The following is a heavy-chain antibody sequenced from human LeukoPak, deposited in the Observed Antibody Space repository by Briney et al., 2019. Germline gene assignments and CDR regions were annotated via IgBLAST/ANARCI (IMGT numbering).Heavy chain of an antibody. Sequence: GASVKVSCKASGYTFTSYGISWVRQAPGQGLEWMGGIIPIFGTANYAQKFQGRVTITADESTSTAYMELSSLRSEDTAVYYCARDRWVTTEVYDAFDIWGQGTMVTVSS. CDR1: GYTFTSYG. J-gene: IGHJ3*02. V-gene: IGHV1-69*13. CDR2: IIPIFGTA. D-gene: IGHD1-14*01. CDR3: ARDRWVTTEVYDAFDI.